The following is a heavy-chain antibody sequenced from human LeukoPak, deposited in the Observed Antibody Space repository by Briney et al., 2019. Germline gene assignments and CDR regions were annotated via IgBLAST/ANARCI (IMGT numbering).Heavy chain of an antibody. CDR3: ARMDVTIFGVVPSYYFDY. CDR1: GYSFTSYW. D-gene: IGHD3-3*01. Sequence: GESLKISCKGSGYSFTSYWIGWVRQMPGKGLEWMGIIYPGDSDTRYSPSFQGQVTISADKSISTAYLQWSSLKASDTAMYYCARMDVTIFGVVPSYYFDYWGQGTLVTVS. CDR2: IYPGDSDT. J-gene: IGHJ4*02. V-gene: IGHV5-51*01.